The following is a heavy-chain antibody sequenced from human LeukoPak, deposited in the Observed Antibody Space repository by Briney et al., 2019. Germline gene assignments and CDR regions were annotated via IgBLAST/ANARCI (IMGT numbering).Heavy chain of an antibody. D-gene: IGHD6-19*01. CDR1: GYTLTELS. Sequence: ASVKVSCKVSGYTLTELSMHWVRQAPGKGLEGMGGFDPEDGETIYAQKFQGRVTMTEDTSTDTAYMELSSLRSEDTAVYYCATAGYSSGFVLYYFDYWGQGTLVTVSS. V-gene: IGHV1-24*01. CDR3: ATAGYSSGFVLYYFDY. CDR2: FDPEDGET. J-gene: IGHJ4*02.